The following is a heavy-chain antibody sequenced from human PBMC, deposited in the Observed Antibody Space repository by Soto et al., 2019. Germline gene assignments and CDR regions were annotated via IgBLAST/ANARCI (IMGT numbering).Heavy chain of an antibody. CDR3: ARDRAAGTLYYYYGMDV. Sequence: GGSLRLSCAASGFTFSSYAMHWVRQAPGKGLEWVAVISYDGSNKYYADSVKGRFTISRDNSKNTLYLQMNSLRAEDTAVYYCARDRAAGTLYYYYGMDVWGQGTTVTVSS. CDR1: GFTFSSYA. J-gene: IGHJ6*02. D-gene: IGHD6-13*01. V-gene: IGHV3-30-3*01. CDR2: ISYDGSNK.